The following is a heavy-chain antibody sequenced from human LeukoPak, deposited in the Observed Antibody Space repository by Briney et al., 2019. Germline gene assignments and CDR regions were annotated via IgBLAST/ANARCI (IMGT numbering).Heavy chain of an antibody. V-gene: IGHV4-61*02. CDR2: ISATGST. CDR1: GDSISSISSA. J-gene: IGHJ3*02. Sequence: SETLSLTCTVSGDSISSISSAWSWVRQPAGKGLEWIGRISATGSTNYNPSLKSRVSMSLDTSKNQFSLKLSSVTAADTALYYCARDRVTIVPTAMSYAFDIWGQGTVVTVFS. CDR3: ARDRVTIVPTAMSYAFDI. D-gene: IGHD2-2*01.